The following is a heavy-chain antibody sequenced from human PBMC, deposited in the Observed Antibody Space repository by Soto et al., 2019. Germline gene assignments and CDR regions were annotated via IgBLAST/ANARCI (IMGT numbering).Heavy chain of an antibody. CDR3: ARARVAVAGYYNWFDP. CDR2: INHSGST. CDR1: DGSFSCYY. V-gene: IGHV4-34*01. D-gene: IGHD6-19*01. J-gene: IGHJ5*02. Sequence: SETLSLTCAVYDGSFSCYYLSWIRQPPGKGLEWIGEINHSGSTNYNPSLKSRVTISVDTSKNQFSLKLSSVTAADTAVYYCARARVAVAGYYNWFDPWGQGTLVTVSS.